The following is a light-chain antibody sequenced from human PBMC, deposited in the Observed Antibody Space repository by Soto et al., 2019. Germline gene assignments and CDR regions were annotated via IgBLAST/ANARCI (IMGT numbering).Light chain of an antibody. CDR1: QSVSGSY. Sequence: ENVLTQSPGTLSLSPGERATLSCRASQSVSGSYLAWYQQKPGQAPRLLISGASNRATGIPDRFSGSGSGTDFTLTFNSLEPEDFAVYYCQQRSNWPPITFGQGTRLEIK. CDR3: QQRSNWPPIT. CDR2: GAS. V-gene: IGKV3D-20*02. J-gene: IGKJ5*01.